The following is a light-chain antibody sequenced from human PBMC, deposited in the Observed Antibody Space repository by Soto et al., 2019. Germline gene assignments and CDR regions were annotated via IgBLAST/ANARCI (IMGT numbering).Light chain of an antibody. CDR3: QQRSNWPLT. CDR1: QSVRSY. CDR2: DAS. J-gene: IGKJ5*01. V-gene: IGKV3-11*01. Sequence: PRERTPLSCRASQSVRSYLAWYQQTPGQAPRLLIYDASSRATGIPARFSGSGSGTDFTLTISSLEPEDFAVYYCQQRSNWPLTFGGGTRLEI.